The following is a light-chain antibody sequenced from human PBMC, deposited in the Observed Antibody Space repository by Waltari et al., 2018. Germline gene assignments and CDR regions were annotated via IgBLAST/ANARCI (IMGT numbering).Light chain of an antibody. CDR3: SAHGGSDRFYV. CDR1: SSDIGRYDL. CDR2: GVN. J-gene: IGLJ1*01. Sequence: QSALTQPPSASGSPGQSVAISCTGTSSDIGRYDLVSWYQQHPGKAPKLIISGVNKRPSGGPDRFSGAKSGNTASLTVSGLQAEDEADYYCSAHGGSDRFYVFGTGTKVTVL. V-gene: IGLV2-8*01.